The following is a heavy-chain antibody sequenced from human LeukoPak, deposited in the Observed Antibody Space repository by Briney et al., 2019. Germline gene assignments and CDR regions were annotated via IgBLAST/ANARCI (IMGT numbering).Heavy chain of an antibody. V-gene: IGHV1-8*01. CDR2: MNPNSGNT. Sequence: ASVKVSCKASGYTFTSYDINWVRQATGQGLEWMGWMNPNSGNTGYARKFQGRVTMTRNTSISTAYMELSSLRSEDTAVYYCARRQLVLYDYWGQGTLVTVSS. D-gene: IGHD6-13*01. CDR3: ARRQLVLYDY. CDR1: GYTFTSYD. J-gene: IGHJ4*02.